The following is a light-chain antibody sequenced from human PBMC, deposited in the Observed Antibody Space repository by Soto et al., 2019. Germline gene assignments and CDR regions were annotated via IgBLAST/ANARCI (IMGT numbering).Light chain of an antibody. CDR1: SSNIGAGYE. CDR2: ENN. CDR3: QSYDRSRSGYV. V-gene: IGLV1-40*01. Sequence: QSVLTQPPSVSEAPGQRVTISCTGSSSNIGAGYEAHWYQQVPGTAPKLLIYENNNRPSGVPDRFSGSKSGTSASLAITGLQAEDEAEYYCQSYDRSRSGYVFGTGTKLTVL. J-gene: IGLJ1*01.